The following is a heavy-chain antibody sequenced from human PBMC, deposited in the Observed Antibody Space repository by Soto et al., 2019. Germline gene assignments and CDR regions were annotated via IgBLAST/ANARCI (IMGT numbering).Heavy chain of an antibody. CDR1: GASIRSTDYY. CDR3: VRTAREGAVAPHWFDR. D-gene: IGHD2-21*02. J-gene: IGHJ5*02. CDR2: VYYTGST. V-gene: IGHV4-30-4*01. Sequence: TLSLTCTVSGASIRSTDYYWSWIRQAPGKGLEWIGYVYYTGSTYYNPSLMSRLTISVDTSKNQFSLKLTSVTAAETAVYYCVRTAREGAVAPHWFDRWGQGTQVTVSS.